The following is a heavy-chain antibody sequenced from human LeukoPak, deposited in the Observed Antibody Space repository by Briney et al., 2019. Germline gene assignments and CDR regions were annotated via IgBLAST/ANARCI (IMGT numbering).Heavy chain of an antibody. D-gene: IGHD3-22*01. CDR2: ISYDGSNK. J-gene: IGHJ4*02. CDR3: ARGHSSGLDYFDY. CDR1: GFTFSSYA. V-gene: IGHV3-30*01. Sequence: PGGSLRLSCAASGFTFSSYAMHWVRQAPGKGLEWVAVISYDGSNKYYADSVKGRFTISRDNSKNTLCLQMNSLRAEDTAVYYCARGHSSGLDYFDYWGQGTLVTVSS.